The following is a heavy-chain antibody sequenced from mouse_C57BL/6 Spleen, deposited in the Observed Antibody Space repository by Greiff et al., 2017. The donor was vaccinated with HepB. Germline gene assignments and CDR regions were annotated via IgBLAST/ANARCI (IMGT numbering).Heavy chain of an antibody. CDR2: ISDGGSYT. V-gene: IGHV5-4*01. D-gene: IGHD1-1*02. CDR3: ARDRVGEYFDY. Sequence: EVMLVESGGGLVKPGGSLKLSCAASGFTFSSYAMSWVRQTPEKRLEWVATISDGGSYTYYPDNVKGRFTISRDNAKNNLYLQMSHLKSEDTAMYYCARDRVGEYFDYWGQGTTLTVSS. CDR1: GFTFSSYA. J-gene: IGHJ2*01.